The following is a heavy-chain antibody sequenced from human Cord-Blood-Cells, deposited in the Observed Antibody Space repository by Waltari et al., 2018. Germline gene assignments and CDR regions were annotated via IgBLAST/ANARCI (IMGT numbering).Heavy chain of an antibody. D-gene: IGHD6-13*01. Sequence: QLQLQESGPGLVKPSETLSLTCTVSGGSISSSSYYWGWIRQPPGKGLEWIGSIYYSRSTYYSPSLRSRVTISVDTSKRQFSLNLSSVTAADTAVYYCASSQAAYDAFDIWGQGTMVTVSS. CDR2: IYYSRST. CDR3: ASSQAAYDAFDI. V-gene: IGHV4-39*01. J-gene: IGHJ3*02. CDR1: GGSISSSSYY.